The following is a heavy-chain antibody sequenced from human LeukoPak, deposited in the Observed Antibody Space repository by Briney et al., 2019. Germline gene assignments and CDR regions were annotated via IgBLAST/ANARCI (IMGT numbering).Heavy chain of an antibody. CDR2: TYYRSKWYN. CDR3: ARDRIAVAGTRWDAFDI. CDR1: GDSVSSNSAA. Sequence: SQTLSLTCALSGDSVSSNSAAWNWIRQSPSRGLEWLGRTYYRSKWYNDYAVSVKSRITINPDTSKNQLSLQLNSVTPEDTAVYYCARDRIAVAGTRWDAFDIWGQGTIVTVSS. V-gene: IGHV6-1*01. D-gene: IGHD6-19*01. J-gene: IGHJ3*02.